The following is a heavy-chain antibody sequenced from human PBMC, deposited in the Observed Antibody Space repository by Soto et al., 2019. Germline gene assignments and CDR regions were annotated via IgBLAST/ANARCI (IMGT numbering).Heavy chain of an antibody. V-gene: IGHV3-23*01. Sequence: GGSLRLSCAVSGFTLSNYVMSWVRQAPGKGLEWVSIISGSGGSTYYADSVKGRFTISRDTSKNTLSLQMNSLRADDTAVYYCVKGGITVLAALDYWGQGTLVTVSS. CDR3: VKGGITVLAALDY. D-gene: IGHD6-13*01. CDR1: GFTLSNYV. J-gene: IGHJ4*02. CDR2: ISGSGGST.